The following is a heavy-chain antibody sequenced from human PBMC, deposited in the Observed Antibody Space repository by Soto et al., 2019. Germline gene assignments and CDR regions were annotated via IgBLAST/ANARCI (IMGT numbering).Heavy chain of an antibody. CDR1: GYTFTSYG. D-gene: IGHD3-22*01. Sequence: ASVKVSCKASGYTFTSYGISWVRQAPGQGLEWMGWISAYNGNTNYAQKLQGRVTMTTDTSTSTAYMELRSLRSDDTAVYYCARDTYDSSGYLPLYYYYYGMDVWGQGTTVTXPS. J-gene: IGHJ6*02. V-gene: IGHV1-18*01. CDR3: ARDTYDSSGYLPLYYYYYGMDV. CDR2: ISAYNGNT.